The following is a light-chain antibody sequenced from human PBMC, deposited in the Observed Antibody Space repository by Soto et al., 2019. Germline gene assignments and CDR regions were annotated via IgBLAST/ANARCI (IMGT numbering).Light chain of an antibody. Sequence: DIQMTQSPSSLSASVGDRVTITCRASQSINSHLNWYQQKPGKAPKLLIYAASSLEGGVPSRFSGSGSGTDFTLTISSLQPEDFETYCCQQRDSTPYTFAQGTSLEIK. CDR3: QQRDSTPYT. CDR1: QSINSH. V-gene: IGKV1-39*01. J-gene: IGKJ2*01. CDR2: AAS.